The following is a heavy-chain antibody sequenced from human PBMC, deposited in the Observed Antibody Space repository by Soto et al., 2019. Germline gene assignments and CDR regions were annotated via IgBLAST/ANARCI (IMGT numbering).Heavy chain of an antibody. D-gene: IGHD2-8*01. J-gene: IGHJ4*02. CDR1: GFTFSSYW. Sequence: GGSLRLSCAASGFTFSSYWMHWVRQAPGKGLVWVSRINSDGSSTSYADSVKGRFTISRDNAKNTLYLQMNSLRAEDTAVYYCARPGYCTNGVCSGFDYWGQGTLVTVSS. CDR2: INSDGSST. CDR3: ARPGYCTNGVCSGFDY. V-gene: IGHV3-74*01.